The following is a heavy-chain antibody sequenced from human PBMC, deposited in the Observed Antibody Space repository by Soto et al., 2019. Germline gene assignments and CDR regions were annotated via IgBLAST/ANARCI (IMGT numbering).Heavy chain of an antibody. CDR2: ISSSSRTI. CDR1: GFTFSSYS. V-gene: IGHV3-48*01. D-gene: IGHD2-15*01. J-gene: IGHJ4*02. Sequence: SLRLSCAASGFTFSSYSMNWARQAPGKGLEWISYISSSSRTIYYPDSVKGRFTISRDNAKNSLYLQMNSLRAEDTAVYYCARDKGRSPLDYWGQGTLVTVSS. CDR3: ARDKGRSPLDY.